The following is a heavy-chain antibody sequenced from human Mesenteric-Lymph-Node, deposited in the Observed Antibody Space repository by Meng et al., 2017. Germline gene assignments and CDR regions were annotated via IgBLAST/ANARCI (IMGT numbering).Heavy chain of an antibody. CDR2: ISSSGSTI. V-gene: IGHV3-48*03. CDR3: ARDWSSSWYREYFHH. D-gene: IGHD6-13*01. CDR1: GFTFSSYE. J-gene: IGHJ1*01. Sequence: GGSLRLSCAASGFTFSSYEMNWVRQAPGKGLEWVSYISSSGSTIYYADSVKGRFTISRDNAKNSLYLQMNSLRAEDTAVYYCARDWSSSWYREYFHHWGQGTMVTVSS.